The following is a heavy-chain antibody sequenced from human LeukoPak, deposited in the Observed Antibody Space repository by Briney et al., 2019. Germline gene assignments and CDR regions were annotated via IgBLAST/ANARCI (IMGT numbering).Heavy chain of an antibody. CDR1: GFTFSSYW. D-gene: IGHD3-10*01. J-gene: IGHJ4*02. V-gene: IGHV3-21*04. Sequence: GGSLRLSCAASGFTFSSYWMSWVRQAPGKGLEWVSFISTSSSYTYYADSVKGRFTISRDNAKNSLYLQMNSLRAEDTAVYYCAGNYYGSGSYYSEDRYWGQGTLVTVSS. CDR2: ISTSSSYT. CDR3: AGNYYGSGSYYSEDRY.